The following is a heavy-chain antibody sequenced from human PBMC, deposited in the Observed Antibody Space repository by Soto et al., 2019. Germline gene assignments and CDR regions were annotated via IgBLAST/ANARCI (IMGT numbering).Heavy chain of an antibody. D-gene: IGHD3-3*01. V-gene: IGHV3-23*01. CDR2: ISGSDGAT. Sequence: GGSLRLSCAASGFTFSRYALNWVRQTSGKGLEYVSGISGSDGATYYADCVKGRFTISRDNSKNTLYLQMNSLRAEDTAVYYCAKDMNPRSITIFGVVTTPTFDFCGQGTLVTV. J-gene: IGHJ4*02. CDR1: GFTFSRYA. CDR3: AKDMNPRSITIFGVVTTPTFDF.